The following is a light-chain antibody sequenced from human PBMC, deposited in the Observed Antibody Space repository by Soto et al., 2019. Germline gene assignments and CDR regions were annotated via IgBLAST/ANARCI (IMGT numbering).Light chain of an antibody. CDR1: QGISNY. Sequence: DIQMTQSPSSLSASVRDRVTITCRASQGISNYVAWYQQKPGKVPTLLIYEASTLQSGVPSRFSGRGSGTDFTLTISSLQPEDVATYFCQNYNSAPYAFGQGTKLEIK. CDR3: QNYNSAPYA. J-gene: IGKJ2*01. V-gene: IGKV1-27*01. CDR2: EAS.